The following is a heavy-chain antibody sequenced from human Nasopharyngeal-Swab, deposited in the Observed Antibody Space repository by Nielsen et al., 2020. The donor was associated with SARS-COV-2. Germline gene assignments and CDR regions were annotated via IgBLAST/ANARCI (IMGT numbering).Heavy chain of an antibody. V-gene: IGHV3-11*01. J-gene: IGHJ4*02. CDR1: GFTFSDYY. CDR2: ISSSGSTI. Sequence: GESLKISCAASGFTFSDYYMSWIRQAPGKGLERVSYISSSGSTIYYADSVKGRFTISRDNAKNSLYLQMNSLRAEDTAVYYCARSSHQSEGYAFDYWGQGTLVTVSS. CDR3: ARSSHQSEGYAFDY. D-gene: IGHD5-12*01.